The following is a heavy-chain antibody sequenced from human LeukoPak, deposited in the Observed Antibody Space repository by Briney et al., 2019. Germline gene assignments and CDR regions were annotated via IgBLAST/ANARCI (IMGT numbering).Heavy chain of an antibody. CDR2: IRSKAYGGTT. CDR3: TKGLNYYVFFDI. CDR1: GFTFGDYA. D-gene: IGHD3-10*02. Sequence: PGGSLRLSCIASGFTFGDYAMNWVRQAPGKGLEWVGFIRSKAYGGTTEYAASVKGRFTISRDDSKNIAYLQMNSLKTEDTAVYYCTKGLNYYVFFDIWGQGTMVTVSS. V-gene: IGHV3-49*04. J-gene: IGHJ3*02.